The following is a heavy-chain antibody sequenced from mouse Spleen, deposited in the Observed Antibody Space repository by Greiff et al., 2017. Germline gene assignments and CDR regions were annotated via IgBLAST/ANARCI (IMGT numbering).Heavy chain of an antibody. CDR1: GFTFSSYA. J-gene: IGHJ2*01. Sequence: EVQLVESGGGLVKLGGSLKLSCAASGFTFSSYAMSWVRQTPEKRLEWVATISSGGGNTYYPDSVKGRFTISRDNAKNTLYLQMSSLKSEDTAMYYCARHGDHWDFDYWGQGTTLTVSS. CDR2: ISSGGGNT. D-gene: IGHD4-1*01. CDR3: ARHGDHWDFDY. V-gene: IGHV5-9-3*01.